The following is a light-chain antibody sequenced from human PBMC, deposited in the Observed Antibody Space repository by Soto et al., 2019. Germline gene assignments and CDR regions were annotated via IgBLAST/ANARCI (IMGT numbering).Light chain of an antibody. CDR1: RDISNY. V-gene: IGKV1-27*01. CDR2: GAS. CDR3: QKYDTAPLT. J-gene: IGKJ4*01. Sequence: DIQVTQSACSLSASLGDRVSIACRAGRDISNYLACYQQKPGKVPRLLISGASTLHSGVPSRFSGSGSGTDFTLTITSLQPEDIATYFCQKYDTAPLTFGGGTKVDIK.